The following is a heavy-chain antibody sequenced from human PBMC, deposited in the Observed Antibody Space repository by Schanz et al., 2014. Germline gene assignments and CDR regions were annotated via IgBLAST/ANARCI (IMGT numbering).Heavy chain of an antibody. CDR1: GFTFSNFA. D-gene: IGHD6-13*01. J-gene: IGHJ6*02. CDR2: ISYDGSHK. CDR3: AKEFSSSWWYGMDV. V-gene: IGHV3-30*04. Sequence: QVQLVESGGGVVQPGRSLRLSCAASGFTFSNFAIHWVRQAPGKGLEWVAVISYDGSHKDYADSVKGRFTISRDNSKNTLYLRMNSLRAEDTAVYYCAKEFSSSWWYGMDVWGQGTTVTVSS.